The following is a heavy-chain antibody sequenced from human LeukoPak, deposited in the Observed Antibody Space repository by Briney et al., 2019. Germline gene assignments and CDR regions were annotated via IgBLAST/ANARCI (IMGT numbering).Heavy chain of an antibody. V-gene: IGHV1-46*01. Sequence: ASVKVSCKASGYTFTSYYMHWVRQAPGQGLEWMGIINPSGGSTSYAQKFQGRVTMTRDASTSTVYMELSSLRSEDTAVYYCARDPEAYYFDYWGQGTLVTVSS. CDR1: GYTFTSYY. J-gene: IGHJ4*02. CDR3: ARDPEAYYFDY. CDR2: INPSGGST.